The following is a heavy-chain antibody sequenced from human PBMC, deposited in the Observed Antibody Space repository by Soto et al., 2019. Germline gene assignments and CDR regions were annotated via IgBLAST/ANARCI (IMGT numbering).Heavy chain of an antibody. CDR2: IYYSGST. CDR1: GGSISSGGYY. J-gene: IGHJ3*02. V-gene: IGHV4-31*03. Sequence: SETLSLTCTVSGGSISSGGYYWSWIRQHPGKGLEWIGYIYYSGSTYYNPSLKSRVTISVDTSKNQFSLKLSSVTAADTAVYYCARAAAAAGTPLDIWGQGTMVTVSS. CDR3: ARAAAAAGTPLDI. D-gene: IGHD6-13*01.